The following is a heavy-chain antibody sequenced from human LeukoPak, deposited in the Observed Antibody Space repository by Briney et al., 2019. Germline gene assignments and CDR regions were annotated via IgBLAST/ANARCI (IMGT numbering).Heavy chain of an antibody. CDR2: IYYSGST. V-gene: IGHV4-59*01. CDR1: GGSISSYY. Sequence: SETLSLTCTVSGGSISSYYWSWIRQPPGKGLEWIGYIYYSGSTNYNPSLKSRVTISIDTSKNQFSLKLSSVTAADTAVYYCARVPHFGDYGWFDPWGQGILVTVSS. CDR3: ARVPHFGDYGWFDP. J-gene: IGHJ5*02. D-gene: IGHD4-17*01.